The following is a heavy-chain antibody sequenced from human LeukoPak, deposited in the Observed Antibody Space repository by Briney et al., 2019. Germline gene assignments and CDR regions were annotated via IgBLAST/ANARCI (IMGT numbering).Heavy chain of an antibody. J-gene: IGHJ3*02. CDR3: ATRRPGYFDWLLRRGAFDI. D-gene: IGHD3-9*01. Sequence: GASVKVSCKVSGYTLTELSMHWVRQAPGKGLEWMGGFDPEDGETIYAQKFQGRVTMTEDTSTDTAYMELSSLRSEDTAVYYCATRRPGYFDWLLRRGAFDIWGQGTMVTVSS. CDR1: GYTLTELS. V-gene: IGHV1-24*01. CDR2: FDPEDGET.